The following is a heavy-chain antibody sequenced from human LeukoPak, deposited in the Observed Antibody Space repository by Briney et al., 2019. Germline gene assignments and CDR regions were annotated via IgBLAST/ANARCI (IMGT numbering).Heavy chain of an antibody. CDR2: INPSGGST. V-gene: IGHV1-46*01. D-gene: IGHD1-26*01. J-gene: IGHJ4*02. CDR1: GYTFASYY. CDR3: ARDSTLTHYSGTYYFEY. Sequence: ASVKVSCKASGYTFASYYMHWVRQAPRQGLEWMGIINPSGGSTTYAQKFQGRVTMTRDTSTSTVYVELSSLRSEDTAVYYCARDSTLTHYSGTYYFEYWGQGTLVTVSS.